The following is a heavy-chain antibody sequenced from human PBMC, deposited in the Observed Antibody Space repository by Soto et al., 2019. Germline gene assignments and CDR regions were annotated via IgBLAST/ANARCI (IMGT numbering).Heavy chain of an antibody. J-gene: IGHJ4*02. D-gene: IGHD2-8*01. CDR2: ISYSGNT. Sequence: ETLSLTCTVSGGSISNFYWSWIRQPPGKGLGWIGYISYSGNTNYNPSLKSRVSISVDTSKNQLSLNLTSVTAADTAVYYCARAPMVLSRSYFDSWGQGTPVTVSS. CDR3: ARAPMVLSRSYFDS. CDR1: GGSISNFY. V-gene: IGHV4-59*01.